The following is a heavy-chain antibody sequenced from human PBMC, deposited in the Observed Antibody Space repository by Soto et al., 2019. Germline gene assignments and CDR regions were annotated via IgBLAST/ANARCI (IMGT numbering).Heavy chain of an antibody. D-gene: IGHD5-12*01. J-gene: IGHJ6*02. CDR1: LNIVDHA. V-gene: IGHV3-9*01. CDR3: ARDMFFDIVPTYNKVYDYAMAF. Sequence: LNIVDHAMHRISQTKRKGLEWVSGISWDSGSIIYADSVKGRFIISRDNANNSLYLQMNSLRAEDTALYYCARDMFFDIVPTYNKVYDYAMAFLVHGTTVTGSS. CDR2: ISWDSGSI.